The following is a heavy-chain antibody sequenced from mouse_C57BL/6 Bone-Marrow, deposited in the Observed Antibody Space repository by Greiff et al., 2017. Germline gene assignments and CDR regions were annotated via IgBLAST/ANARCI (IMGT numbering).Heavy chain of an antibody. CDR1: GFTFSSYA. CDR3: TRDPFAY. J-gene: IGHJ3*01. CDR2: ISRGGDYI. Sequence: EVHVVESGEGLVKPGASLKLSCAASGFTFSSYAMSWVRQTPEKRLEWVAYISRGGDYIYYADTVKGRCTISRDNARNTLYLQMSSLKSEDSAMYYCTRDPFAYGGQGTLVTVSA. V-gene: IGHV5-9-1*02.